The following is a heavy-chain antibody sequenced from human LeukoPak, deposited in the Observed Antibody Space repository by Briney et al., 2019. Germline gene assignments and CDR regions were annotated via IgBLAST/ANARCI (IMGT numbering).Heavy chain of an antibody. CDR3: AKAWARGRTYYYDSSGYNGEIDY. Sequence: GGSLRLSCAASGFTFSSYAMSWVRQAPGKGLESVSAISGSGGSTYYADSVKGRFTISRDNSKNTLYLQMNSLRAEDTAVYYCAKAWARGRTYYYDSSGYNGEIDYWGQGTLVTVSS. CDR1: GFTFSSYA. V-gene: IGHV3-23*01. CDR2: ISGSGGST. D-gene: IGHD3-22*01. J-gene: IGHJ4*02.